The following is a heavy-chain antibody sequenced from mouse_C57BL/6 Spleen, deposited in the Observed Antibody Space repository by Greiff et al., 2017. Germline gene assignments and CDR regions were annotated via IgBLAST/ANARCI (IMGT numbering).Heavy chain of an antibody. Sequence: VKLQESGAELARPGASVKLSCKASGYTFTSYGISWVKQRTGQGLEWIGEIYPRSGNTYYNEKFKGKATLTADKSSSTAYMELRSLTSEASAVYFCARKAIVATGYFDYWGQGTTLTVSS. CDR1: GYTFTSYG. V-gene: IGHV1-81*01. CDR2: IYPRSGNT. D-gene: IGHD1-1*01. J-gene: IGHJ2*01. CDR3: ARKAIVATGYFDY.